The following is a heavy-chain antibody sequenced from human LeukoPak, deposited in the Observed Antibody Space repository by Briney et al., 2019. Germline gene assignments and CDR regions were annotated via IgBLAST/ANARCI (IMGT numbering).Heavy chain of an antibody. CDR3: AKETSSGNFVTIDC. CDR2: IIGAGGGT. V-gene: IGHV3-23*01. J-gene: IGHJ4*02. Sequence: GGSLRLSCAASGFTFSSYVMSWVRQAPGKGLEWVSAIIGAGGGTNYADSVKGRFTISRDNSKNTLYLQMNSLRAEDTAVYYCAKETSSGNFVTIDCWGQGTLVTVSS. CDR1: GFTFSSYV. D-gene: IGHD1-26*01.